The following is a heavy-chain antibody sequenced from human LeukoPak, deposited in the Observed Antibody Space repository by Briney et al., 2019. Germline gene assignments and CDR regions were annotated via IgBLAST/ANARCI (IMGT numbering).Heavy chain of an antibody. D-gene: IGHD1-26*01. CDR1: GYSLSSGYY. Sequence: SETLSLTCTVSGYSLSSGYYWGWIRQPPGKGLEWIGYIYHSGSTYYNPSLKSRVTISVDRSKNQFSLKLSSVTAADTAVYYCAERSSGGWFDPWGQGTLVTVSS. CDR3: AERSSGGWFDP. CDR2: IYHSGST. V-gene: IGHV4-38-2*02. J-gene: IGHJ5*02.